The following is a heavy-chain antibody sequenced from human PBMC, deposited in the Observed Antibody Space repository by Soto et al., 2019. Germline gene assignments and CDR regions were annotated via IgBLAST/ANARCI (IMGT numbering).Heavy chain of an antibody. CDR1: GFTFSNYW. CDR3: VRTSLVVAVATREDF. CDR2: IDSDGSRI. J-gene: IGHJ4*02. D-gene: IGHD2-15*01. Sequence: EVQLVESGGGLVQPGESLRLSCAASGFTFSNYWMHWVRQAPGKGLVWVSRIDSDGSRITYADFVKGRLTISRDNAKNTVYLHMNSLTAEDTAVYYCVRTSLVVAVATREDFWGQGPLVTVSS. V-gene: IGHV3-74*01.